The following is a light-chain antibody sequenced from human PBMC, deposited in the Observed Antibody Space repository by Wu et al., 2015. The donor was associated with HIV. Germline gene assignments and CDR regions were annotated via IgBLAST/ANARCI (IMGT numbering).Light chain of an antibody. CDR3: QQYNYWPS. CDR1: QSVNTK. CDR2: GPS. J-gene: IGKJ4*01. V-gene: IGKV3-15*01. Sequence: EVVMTQFPATLSVSAGDRATLSCRASQSVNTKVAWYQQKPGQAPRLLVYGPSTRATGVPARFTGSGSGTDFTLTITSLQSEDFAVYFCQQYNYWPSFGEGTKVEL.